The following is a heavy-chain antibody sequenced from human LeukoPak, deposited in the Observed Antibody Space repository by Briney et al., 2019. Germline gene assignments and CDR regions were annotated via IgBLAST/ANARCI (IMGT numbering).Heavy chain of an antibody. D-gene: IGHD1-26*01. J-gene: IGHJ3*02. CDR1: GGSISIYY. CDR3: ASKAIAGATDDAFGI. CDR2: IHYSGST. Sequence: SETLSLTCTVSGGSISIYYWTWIRQPPGKGLEWIGYIHYSGSTKYNSSLKSRVTISVDTSNNQFSLKLTSVTAADTAVYYCASKAIAGATDDAFGIWGQGTMVTVSS. V-gene: IGHV4-59*01.